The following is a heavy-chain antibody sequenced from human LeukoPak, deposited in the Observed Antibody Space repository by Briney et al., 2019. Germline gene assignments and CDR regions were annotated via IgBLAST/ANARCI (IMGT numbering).Heavy chain of an antibody. V-gene: IGHV3-33*01. CDR3: SREYFDWSRNYYYGMDV. J-gene: IGHJ6*02. D-gene: IGHD3-9*01. CDR1: GFTFNNYG. CDR2: IWYDGSNK. Sequence: GRSLRLSCAASGFTFNNYGMHWVRQAPGKGLEWMALIWYDGSNKYYADSVKGRFTISRDNSNNTLYLQMNSLRAEDTAVYYCSREYFDWSRNYYYGMDVWGQGTTVTVSS.